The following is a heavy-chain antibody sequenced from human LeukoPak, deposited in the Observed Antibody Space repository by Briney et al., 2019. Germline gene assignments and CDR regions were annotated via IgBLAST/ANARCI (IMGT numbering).Heavy chain of an antibody. Sequence: SETLSLTCTVSAGSISSGGYYWSWIRQHPGKGLEWIGYIYYSGGTSYNPSLKSRVTISVDTSKNQFSLKLSSVTAADTAVYYCAREGITFGGILGYWGQGTLVTVSS. D-gene: IGHD3-16*01. CDR1: AGSISSGGYY. J-gene: IGHJ4*02. CDR3: AREGITFGGILGY. V-gene: IGHV4-31*03. CDR2: IYYSGGT.